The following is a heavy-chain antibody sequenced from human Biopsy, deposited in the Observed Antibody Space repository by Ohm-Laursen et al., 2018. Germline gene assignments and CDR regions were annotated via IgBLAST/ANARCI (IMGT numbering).Heavy chain of an antibody. CDR2: ISVKTGNT. Sequence: GASVKVSCTVSGYTFTNYAINWVRQAPGQGLEWLGWISVKTGNTNYTQKLQGRVTMTTDTSTNTAYMELRSLRSDDTALYYCAREGTSVTFFGKISDYYFDFWGPGTVVTVSS. J-gene: IGHJ4*02. CDR1: GYTFTNYA. V-gene: IGHV1-18*01. D-gene: IGHD3-3*01. CDR3: AREGTSVTFFGKISDYYFDF.